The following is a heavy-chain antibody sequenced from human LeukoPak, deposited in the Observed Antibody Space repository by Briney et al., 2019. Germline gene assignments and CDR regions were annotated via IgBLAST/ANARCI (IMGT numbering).Heavy chain of an antibody. CDR2: ISDSGSYL. Sequence: GGSLRLSRVASGFTLSKYMMNWVRQAPAKGREWVSSISDSGSYLDYAESVRGRFTLSRDNPQKSLYLQMYGLKEQDTHGYNCSRDAGWEQRRGVYYFDQWGRGPLVTASA. CDR1: GFTLSKYM. CDR3: SRDAGWEQRRGVYYFDQ. J-gene: IGHJ4*02. D-gene: IGHD1-26*01. V-gene: IGHV3-21*03.